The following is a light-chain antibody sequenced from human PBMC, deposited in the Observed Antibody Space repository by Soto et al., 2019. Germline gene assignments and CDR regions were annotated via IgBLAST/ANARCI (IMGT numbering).Light chain of an antibody. CDR1: SSDVGAYNY. CDR2: EVT. CDR3: SSKRDSSTLFV. Sequence: QSVLTQPDSVSGSPGQSITISCTGTSSDVGAYNYVSWYQHHPGKVPKLLIYEVTNRPSGVSDRFSGSKSGNTASLTISGLQAEDEADYYCSSKRDSSTLFVFGTGTKV. J-gene: IGLJ1*01. V-gene: IGLV2-14*01.